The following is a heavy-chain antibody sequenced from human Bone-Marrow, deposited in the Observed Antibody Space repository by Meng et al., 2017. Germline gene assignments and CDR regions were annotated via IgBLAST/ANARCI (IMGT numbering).Heavy chain of an antibody. V-gene: IGHV3-15*01. D-gene: IGHD5-12*01. CDR3: AREGKTSGYDPYYDSYYYYYGMDV. Sequence: GESLKISCAASGSTFSNAWMTWVRQAPGKGLEWIGRMKSNVDGGTIHYAPPVKGRFTISRDNAKNSLYLQMNSLGAEDTAVYYCAREGKTSGYDPYYDSYYYYYGMDVWGQGTTVTVSS. CDR1: GSTFSNAW. CDR2: MKSNVDGGTI. J-gene: IGHJ6*02.